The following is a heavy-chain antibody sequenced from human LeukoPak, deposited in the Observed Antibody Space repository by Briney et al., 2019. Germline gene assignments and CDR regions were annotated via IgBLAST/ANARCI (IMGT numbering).Heavy chain of an antibody. D-gene: IGHD6-19*01. Sequence: GGSLRLSCAASGFTFSSYAMSWVRQAPGNGLGWVSAISGSGGSTYYADSVKGRFTISRDNSKNTLYLQMNSLRAEDTAVYYCAKDGSGAVATTDFDYWGQGTLVTVSS. V-gene: IGHV3-23*01. CDR1: GFTFSSYA. CDR3: AKDGSGAVATTDFDY. CDR2: ISGSGGST. J-gene: IGHJ4*02.